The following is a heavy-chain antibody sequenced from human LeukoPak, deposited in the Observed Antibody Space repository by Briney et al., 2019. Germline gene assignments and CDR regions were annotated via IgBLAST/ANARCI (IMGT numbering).Heavy chain of an antibody. D-gene: IGHD2-15*01. Sequence: GGSLRLSCAAYGFTFSDYYMSWIRQAPGKGLEWLSFISSSGGIIKYADSVKGQFTISRDNSKNSMYLQVNSLRAEDTAVYYCARSFCSGGTCYFVYWGQGTLVTVSS. CDR1: GFTFSDYY. V-gene: IGHV3-11*01. J-gene: IGHJ4*02. CDR3: ARSFCSGGTCYFVY. CDR2: ISSSGGII.